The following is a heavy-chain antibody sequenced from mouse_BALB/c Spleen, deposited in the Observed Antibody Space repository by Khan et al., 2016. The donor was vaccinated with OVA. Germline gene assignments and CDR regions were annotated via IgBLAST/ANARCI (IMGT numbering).Heavy chain of an antibody. CDR2: ISTYNGNT. CDR1: GYTFTDYA. Sequence: QIQLVQSGPEVVRPGVSVKISCKGSGYTFTDYAMHWVKQSHAKSLEWIGVISTYNGNTTYNQKFKGKATMTVDKSSSPAYMELARLTSEDSAIXYWARDWAGWCAYWGQGTLVTVSA. D-gene: IGHD4-1*01. V-gene: IGHV1S137*01. CDR3: ARDWAGWCAY. J-gene: IGHJ3*01.